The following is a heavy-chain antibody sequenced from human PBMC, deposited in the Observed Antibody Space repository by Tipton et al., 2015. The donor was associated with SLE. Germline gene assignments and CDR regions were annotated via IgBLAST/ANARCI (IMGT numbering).Heavy chain of an antibody. Sequence: SLRLSCTASGFTFSSYTMNWLRQIPGKGLEWAAVISGSDYSTYYTDSVKGRFTVSRDNSKNTLYLQMNSLRAEDAGVYYCAKDHESPRQNVVVGGATPGENWFDPWGQGTLVTVSS. J-gene: IGHJ5*02. CDR3: AKDHESPRQNVVVGGATPGENWFDP. CDR1: GFTFSSYT. V-gene: IGHV3-23*01. CDR2: ISGSDYST. D-gene: IGHD2-15*01.